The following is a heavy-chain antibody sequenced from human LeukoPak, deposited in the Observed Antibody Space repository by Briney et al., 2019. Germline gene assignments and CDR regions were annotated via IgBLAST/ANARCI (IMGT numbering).Heavy chain of an antibody. CDR2: IRYNGSNK. J-gene: IGHJ3*02. CDR1: GVTFSSYG. Sequence: PGGSLRLSCTASGVTFSSYGMHWVRQAQGTGQELVGFIRYNGSNKYYADSVYGPFTICRDNSKNALYLQMNSLRAEDTAVYYWAKDWDQACSGGSCYEDIWGQGTMVTVSS. D-gene: IGHD2-15*01. CDR3: AKDWDQACSGGSCYEDI. V-gene: IGHV3-30*02.